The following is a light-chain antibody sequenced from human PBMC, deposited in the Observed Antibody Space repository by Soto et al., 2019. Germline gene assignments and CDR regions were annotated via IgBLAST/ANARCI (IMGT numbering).Light chain of an antibody. V-gene: IGKV1-5*03. J-gene: IGKJ1*01. CDR3: QQYNSHST. CDR1: QSISSW. Sequence: DIQMTQSPSTLSASVGDRVTITCRASQSISSWLAWYQQKPGKAPKLLIYKASSLESGVPSRFSGSGSGTEFTLTISSLQPDDLADYYCQQYNSHSTFGQGTKVDIK. CDR2: KAS.